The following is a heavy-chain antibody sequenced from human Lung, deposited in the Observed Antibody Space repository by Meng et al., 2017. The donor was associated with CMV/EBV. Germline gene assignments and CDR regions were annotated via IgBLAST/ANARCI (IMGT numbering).Heavy chain of an antibody. V-gene: IGHV3-53*01. CDR2: IYSGGST. Sequence: SCAASGFTVSSNYMSWVRQAPGKGLEWVSVIYSGGSTYYADSVKGRFTISRDNSKNTLYLQMNSPRAEDTAVYYCARNNCSSISCYSLYYYGMDVWXQGTTVTVSS. CDR1: GFTVSSNY. CDR3: ARNNCSSISCYSLYYYGMDV. D-gene: IGHD2-2*01. J-gene: IGHJ6*02.